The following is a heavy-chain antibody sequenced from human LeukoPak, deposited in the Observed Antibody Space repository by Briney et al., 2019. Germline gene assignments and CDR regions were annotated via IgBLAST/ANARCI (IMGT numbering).Heavy chain of an antibody. D-gene: IGHD3-9*01. J-gene: IGHJ6*02. CDR2: IYGGGTT. CDR1: GFTVSKDY. CDR3: AREARYYDILTGYHNYSGVDV. Sequence: GGSLRLSCAGSGFTVSKDYMTWVRQAPGKGLECVSAIYGGGTTYYADSVKGRFTISRDSSSNTLHLQMNSLRAEDTAVYYCAREARYYDILTGYHNYSGVDVWGQGTTVIVSS. V-gene: IGHV3-66*01.